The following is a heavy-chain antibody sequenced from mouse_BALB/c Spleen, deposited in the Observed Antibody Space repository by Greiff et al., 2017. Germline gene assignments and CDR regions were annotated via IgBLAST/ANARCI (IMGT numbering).Heavy chain of an antibody. D-gene: IGHD2-4*01. CDR1: GFDFSRYW. CDR2: INPDSSTI. V-gene: IGHV4-1*02. CDR3: ARQIYYDYSTGFAY. Sequence: DVKLEESGGGLVQPGGSLKLSCAASGFDFSRYWMSWVRQAPGKGLEWIGEINPDSSTINYTPSLKDKFIISRDNAKNTLYLQMSKVRSEDTALYYCARQIYYDYSTGFAYWGQGTLVTVSA. J-gene: IGHJ3*01.